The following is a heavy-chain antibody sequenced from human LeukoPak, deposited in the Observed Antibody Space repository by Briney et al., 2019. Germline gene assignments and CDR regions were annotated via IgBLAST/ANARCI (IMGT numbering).Heavy chain of an antibody. J-gene: IGHJ6*03. CDR1: RYTFTGYY. Sequence: ASVKVSCKASRYTFTGYYMHWVRQAPGQGLEWMGWINPKSGGTNYAQKFHGRVSMTRDTSIGTAYMELSSLRSDDTAVYYCARAGEYASGARIYYYYYMDVWGNGTTVTVSS. D-gene: IGHD3-10*01. CDR3: ARAGEYASGARIYYYYYMDV. CDR2: INPKSGGT. V-gene: IGHV1-2*02.